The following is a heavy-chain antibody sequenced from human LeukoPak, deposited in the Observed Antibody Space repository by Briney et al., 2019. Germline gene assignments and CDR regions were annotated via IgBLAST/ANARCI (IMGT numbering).Heavy chain of an antibody. D-gene: IGHD1-26*01. Sequence: PGGSLRLSCAASGFTFSSYWMSWVRQAPGKGLEWVANIKQDGSEKYYVDSVKGRFTISRDNAKNSLYLQMNSLRAEDTAVYYCARALSGSSQFYYFDYWGQGTLVTVSS. CDR3: ARALSGSSQFYYFDY. CDR2: IKQDGSEK. CDR1: GFTFSSYW. J-gene: IGHJ4*02. V-gene: IGHV3-7*03.